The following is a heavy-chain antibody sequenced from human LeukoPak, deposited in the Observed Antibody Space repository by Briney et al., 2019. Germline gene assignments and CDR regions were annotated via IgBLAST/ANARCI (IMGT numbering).Heavy chain of an antibody. D-gene: IGHD3-22*01. J-gene: IGHJ4*02. V-gene: IGHV3-21*01. CDR2: ISSSSSYI. CDR3: AREGKYYYDSSGYYYFDY. Sequence: GGSLRLSCAASGFTFSSYSMNWVRQAPGKGLEWVSSISSSSSYIYYADSVKGRFTISRDNAKNLLYLQMNSLRAEDTAVYYCAREGKYYYDSSGYYYFDYWGQGTLVTVSS. CDR1: GFTFSSYS.